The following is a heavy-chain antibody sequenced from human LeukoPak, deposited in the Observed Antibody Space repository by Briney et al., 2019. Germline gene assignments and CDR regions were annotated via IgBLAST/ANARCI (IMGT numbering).Heavy chain of an antibody. CDR3: ARIADRHLDYFFDY. Sequence: ASVKVSCKSSGYTFSNFGFTWVRQAPGQGLEWMGWISAYNGETKFAQKLQGRVTMTTDTSASTAYMELRSLRSDHTAVYYCARIADRHLDYFFDYWGQGTLVTVS. J-gene: IGHJ4*02. CDR1: GYTFSNFG. CDR2: ISAYNGET. D-gene: IGHD6-6*01. V-gene: IGHV1-18*01.